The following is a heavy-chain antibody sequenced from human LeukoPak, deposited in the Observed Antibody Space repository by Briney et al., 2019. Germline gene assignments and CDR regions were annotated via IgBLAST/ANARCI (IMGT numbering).Heavy chain of an antibody. J-gene: IGHJ2*01. CDR1: GFTFSSYW. Sequence: GGSLRLSCAASGFTFSSYWMHWVRQAPGKGLVRVSRINSDGSSTTYADSVKGRLTISRDNAKNTLYLQMNSLTAEDTAVYYCARITSWDWYFDLWGRGTLVTVSS. V-gene: IGHV3-74*01. CDR3: ARITSWDWYFDL. CDR2: INSDGSST. D-gene: IGHD2-2*01.